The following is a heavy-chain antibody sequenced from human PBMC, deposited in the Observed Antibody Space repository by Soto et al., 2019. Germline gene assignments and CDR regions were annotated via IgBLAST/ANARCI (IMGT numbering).Heavy chain of an antibody. CDR1: GYTFTRYG. D-gene: IGHD3-16*01. CDR3: AMVDVYVTPSPQDV. CDR2: INTYNGIT. J-gene: IGHJ6*02. Sequence: QVQLVQSGAEVKNPGASVKVSCKASGYTFTRYGIGWARQAPGQGLGGMGWINTYNGITNYAQNVQGRVTLTTDTSTSTAYMELRSLRSNDTAIYYCAMVDVYVTPSPQDVWGQGTTVIVSS. V-gene: IGHV1-18*01.